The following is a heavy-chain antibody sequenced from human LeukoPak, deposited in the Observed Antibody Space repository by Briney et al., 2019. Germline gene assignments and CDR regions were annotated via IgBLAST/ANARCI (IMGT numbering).Heavy chain of an antibody. CDR1: GYTLTELS. J-gene: IGHJ3*02. V-gene: IGHV1-24*01. D-gene: IGHD3-16*02. CDR2: FDPEDGET. Sequence: ASVKVSCKVSGYTLTELSMHWVRQAPGKGLEWMGGFDPEDGETIYAQKFQGRVTKTEDTSTDTAYMELSSLRSEDTAVYYCATGRDSSWNRDAFDIWGQGTMVTVSS. CDR3: ATGRDSSWNRDAFDI.